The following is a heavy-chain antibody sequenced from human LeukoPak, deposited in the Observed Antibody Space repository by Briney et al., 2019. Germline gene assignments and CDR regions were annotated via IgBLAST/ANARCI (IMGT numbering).Heavy chain of an antibody. CDR2: ISGSGLST. Sequence: GGSLSLSCAASGFTFSNYAMNWVRQAPGKGLEWVSAISGSGLSTYYADSVKGRFSISRDNSKSTLFLQMNSLRAGDTAVYYCAKDRPYSDRDYWGQGTLVTVSS. D-gene: IGHD2-15*01. CDR3: AKDRPYSDRDY. CDR1: GFTFSNYA. V-gene: IGHV3-23*01. J-gene: IGHJ4*02.